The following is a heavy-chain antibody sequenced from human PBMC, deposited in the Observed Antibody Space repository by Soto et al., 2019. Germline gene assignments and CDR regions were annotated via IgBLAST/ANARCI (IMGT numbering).Heavy chain of an antibody. CDR1: GYTFTSYD. Sequence: QVQLVQSGAEVKKPGASVKVSCKASGYTFTSYDINWVRQAARQGLEWRGWMDPNSGNTGYAQKFQGRVTMTRNTSISTAYMELSSPRSEDTAVYYCARGPYCSSTSCYGMSESYIDLWGRGTLVTVSS. J-gene: IGHJ2*01. V-gene: IGHV1-8*01. D-gene: IGHD2-2*01. CDR2: MDPNSGNT. CDR3: ARGPYCSSTSCYGMSESYIDL.